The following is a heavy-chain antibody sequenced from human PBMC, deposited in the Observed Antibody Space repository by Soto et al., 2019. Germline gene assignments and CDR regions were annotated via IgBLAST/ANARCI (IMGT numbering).Heavy chain of an antibody. D-gene: IGHD1-7*01. CDR2: IIPIFGTA. CDR1: GGTFSSYA. V-gene: IGHV1-69*13. J-gene: IGHJ6*02. CDR3: ARGLGGYNWNYGSRSYGMDV. Sequence: GASVKVSCKASGGTFSSYAISWVRQAPGQGLEWMGGIIPIFGTANYAQKFQGRVTITADESTSTAYMELSSLRSEDTAVYYCARGLGGYNWNYGSRSYGMDVWGQGTTVTVSS.